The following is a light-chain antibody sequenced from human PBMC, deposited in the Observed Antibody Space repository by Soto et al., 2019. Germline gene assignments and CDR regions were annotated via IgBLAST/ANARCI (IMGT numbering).Light chain of an antibody. CDR1: QSVSSY. V-gene: IGKV3-11*01. Sequence: EIVLTQSPATLSLSPGERATLSCRANQSVSSYLAWYQQKPGQAPRLLIYDASNRATGIPARFSGSGSGTDFTLTISILEPEDFAVYYCQQRSNLWTFGQGTKVEIK. CDR2: DAS. CDR3: QQRSNLWT. J-gene: IGKJ1*01.